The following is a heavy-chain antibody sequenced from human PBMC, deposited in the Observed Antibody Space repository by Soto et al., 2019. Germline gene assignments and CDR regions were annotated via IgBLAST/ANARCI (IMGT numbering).Heavy chain of an antibody. J-gene: IGHJ4*02. Sequence: SETLSLTCTFSGGSVSSGSYYWSWIRQPPGKGLEWIGYIYYSGSTNYNPSLKSRVTISVDTSKNQFSLKLSSVTAADTAVYYCARTMVGARAGYFDYWGRGTLVTVSS. CDR2: IYYSGST. V-gene: IGHV4-61*01. CDR3: ARTMVGARAGYFDY. D-gene: IGHD1-26*01. CDR1: GGSVSSGSYY.